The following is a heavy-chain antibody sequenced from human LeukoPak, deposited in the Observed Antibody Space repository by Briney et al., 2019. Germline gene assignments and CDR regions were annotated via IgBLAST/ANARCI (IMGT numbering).Heavy chain of an antibody. CDR3: ARDGAYSSSWYWFDP. D-gene: IGHD6-13*01. J-gene: IGHJ5*02. Sequence: ASVKVSCKASGYTFTSYYMHWVRQAPGQGLEWMRIINPSGGSTSYTQKFQGRVTMTRDTSTSTVYMELSSLRSEDTAVYYCARDGAYSSSWYWFDPWGQGTLVTVSS. V-gene: IGHV1-46*01. CDR1: GYTFTSYY. CDR2: INPSGGST.